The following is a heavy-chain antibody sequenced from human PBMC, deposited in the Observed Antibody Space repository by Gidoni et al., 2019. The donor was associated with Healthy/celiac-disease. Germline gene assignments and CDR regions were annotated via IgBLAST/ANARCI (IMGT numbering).Heavy chain of an antibody. CDR1: GFTFASSA. CDR2: IVVGSGNT. CDR3: AAVSLRLTGYNYFDY. J-gene: IGHJ4*02. D-gene: IGHD3-9*01. Sequence: HMQLLQSGPEVKTPGTSVKVPCNPSGFTFASSAMQWVRQARGQRLEWLGWIVVGSGNTNYEQKFQERVTITRDMSTSTAYMELSSLRSEDTAVDYCAAVSLRLTGYNYFDYWGQGTLVTVSS. V-gene: IGHV1-58*02.